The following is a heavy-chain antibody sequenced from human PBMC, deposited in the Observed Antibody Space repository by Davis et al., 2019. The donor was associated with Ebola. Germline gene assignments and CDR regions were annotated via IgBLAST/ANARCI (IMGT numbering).Heavy chain of an antibody. CDR3: ARVLLCSSGWYGSYYDYYGMDV. CDR1: GSTSSDYY. Sequence: AGSLRLSCAPSGSTSSDYYMSWIRQAPGNGLEWVSSISSSGSTIYYADSVKGRFTISRDNAKNPLYLQVNSLRAEDTAVYYCARVLLCSSGWYGSYYDYYGMDVWGQGTTVTVSS. J-gene: IGHJ6*02. CDR2: ISSSGSTI. V-gene: IGHV3-11*01. D-gene: IGHD6-19*01.